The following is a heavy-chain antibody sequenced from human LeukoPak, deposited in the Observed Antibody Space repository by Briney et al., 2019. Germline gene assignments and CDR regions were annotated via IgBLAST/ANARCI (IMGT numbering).Heavy chain of an antibody. Sequence: GGSLGLSCAAFGFIFNTYEINWVRQAPGKGLEWVSYISSSGSRIYYADSVKGRFTISRDNAKNSLYLQMNSLRAEDTAIYYCARPRSDLYGLDVWGQGTTVIVSS. CDR2: ISSSGSRI. CDR3: ARPRSDLYGLDV. V-gene: IGHV3-48*03. J-gene: IGHJ6*02. CDR1: GFIFNTYE.